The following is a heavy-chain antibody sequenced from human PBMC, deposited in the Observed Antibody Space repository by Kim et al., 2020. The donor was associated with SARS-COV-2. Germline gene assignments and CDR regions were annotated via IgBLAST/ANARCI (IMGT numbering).Heavy chain of an antibody. CDR2: ISGSGGST. CDR1: GFTFSSYA. D-gene: IGHD6-19*01. Sequence: GGSLRLSCAASGFTFSSYAMSWVRQAPGKGLEWVSAISGSGGSTYYADSVKGRFTISIDNSKNTLYLQMNSLRAEDTAVYYCAKFIRSVAVTPYDAFDIWGQGTMVTVSS. CDR3: AKFIRSVAVTPYDAFDI. V-gene: IGHV3-23*01. J-gene: IGHJ3*02.